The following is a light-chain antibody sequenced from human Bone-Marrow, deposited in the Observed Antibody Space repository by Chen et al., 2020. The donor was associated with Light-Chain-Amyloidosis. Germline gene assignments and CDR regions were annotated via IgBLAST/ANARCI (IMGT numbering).Light chain of an antibody. CDR3: SSYTITNTLV. J-gene: IGLJ1*01. V-gene: IGLV2-14*01. CDR2: EVT. CDR1: SRDVGGDNH. Sequence: QSALTQPPSVSGSPGPSLTLSCTGTSRDVGGDNHVSWYQQHPDKAPKLMIYEVTNRPSWVPDRFSGSKSDNTASLTISGLQTEDEADYFCSSYTITNTLVFGSGTRVTVL.